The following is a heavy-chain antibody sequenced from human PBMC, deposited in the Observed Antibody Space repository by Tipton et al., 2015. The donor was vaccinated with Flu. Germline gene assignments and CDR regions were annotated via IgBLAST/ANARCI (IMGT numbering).Heavy chain of an antibody. CDR1: GASMSNYY. D-gene: IGHD5-24*01. Sequence: LRLSCTVSGASMSNYYWNWIRQPAGKGLEWIGRIYTSGSTDYNPSLKSRITMSVDTSKNQFSLKLSSVTAADTAVYYCARDRDGYNPWGQGILVTVSS. CDR2: IYTSGST. CDR3: ARDRDGYNP. V-gene: IGHV4-4*07. J-gene: IGHJ5*02.